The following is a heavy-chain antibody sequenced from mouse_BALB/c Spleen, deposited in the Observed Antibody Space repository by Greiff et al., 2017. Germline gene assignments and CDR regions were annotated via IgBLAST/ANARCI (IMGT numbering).Heavy chain of an antibody. CDR1: GYTFTSYW. D-gene: IGHD2-3*01. J-gene: IGHJ3*01. CDR3: ARGDGYFAY. V-gene: IGHV1S81*02. CDR2: INPSNGRT. Sequence: QVQLKQPGAELVKPGASVKLSCKASGYTFTSYWMHWVKQRPGQGLEWIGEINPSNGRTNYNEKFKSKATLTVDKSSSTAYMQLSSLTSEDSAVYYCARGDGYFAYWGQGTLVTVSA.